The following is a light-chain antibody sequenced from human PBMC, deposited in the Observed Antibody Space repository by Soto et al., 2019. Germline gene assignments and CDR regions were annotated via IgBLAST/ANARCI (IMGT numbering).Light chain of an antibody. CDR2: DTS. V-gene: IGLV7-46*01. J-gene: IGLJ2*01. Sequence: QDVVTQEPSLTVSPGGTVTLTCGSSTGHVTSGHYPYWFQQKPGQAPRTLIYDTSNKHSWTPARFSGSLLGGKAALTLSGAQPEDEAEYYCLLSYSGARVVFGGGTKLTVL. CDR3: LLSYSGARVV. CDR1: TGHVTSGHY.